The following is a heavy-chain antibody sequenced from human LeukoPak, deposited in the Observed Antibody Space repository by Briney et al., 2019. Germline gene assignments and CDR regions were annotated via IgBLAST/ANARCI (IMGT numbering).Heavy chain of an antibody. J-gene: IGHJ3*02. D-gene: IGHD2-21*02. CDR3: ARGGVVVTATPDAFDI. CDR2: ISSNGGST. V-gene: IGHV3-64*01. CDR1: GFTFSSYS. Sequence: GSLRLSCAASGFTFSSYSMNWVRQAPGKGLEYVSAISSNGGSTYYANSVRGRFTISRDNSKNTLYLQMGSLRAEDMAVYYCARGGVVVTATPDAFDIWGQGTMVTVSS.